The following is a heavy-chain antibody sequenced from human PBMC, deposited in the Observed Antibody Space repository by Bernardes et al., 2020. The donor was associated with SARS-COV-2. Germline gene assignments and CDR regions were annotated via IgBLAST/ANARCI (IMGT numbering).Heavy chain of an antibody. Sequence: ASVKVSCKASGYTFTSFDINWVRQATGQGLEWMGWVNPNSGNTGYAQKFQGRVTMTGSTSISTAYMELSSLRSDDTAVYYCARGKGYQLLLDQYYEMDVWGQGTTVTVSS. D-gene: IGHD2-2*01. J-gene: IGHJ6*02. CDR3: ARGKGYQLLLDQYYEMDV. CDR1: GYTFTSFD. CDR2: VNPNSGNT. V-gene: IGHV1-8*01.